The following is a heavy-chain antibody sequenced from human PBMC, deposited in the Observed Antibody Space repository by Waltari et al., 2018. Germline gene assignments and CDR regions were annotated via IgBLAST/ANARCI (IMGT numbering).Heavy chain of an antibody. CDR3: TRVDLVGDPTLGNFYYYGMDV. CDR2: IRNKPNNFAT. D-gene: IGHD1-26*01. J-gene: IGHJ6*02. V-gene: IGHV3-73*01. Sequence: EVQLVESGGGLVQPGGSLKLSCAASGFPFVAATVLWVRQASGKGLEWVGRIRNKPNNFATAYAASVKGRFIISRDDSKNTAYLQMNSLKTEDTAVYYCTRVDLVGDPTLGNFYYYGMDVWGQGTTVTVSS. CDR1: GFPFVAAT.